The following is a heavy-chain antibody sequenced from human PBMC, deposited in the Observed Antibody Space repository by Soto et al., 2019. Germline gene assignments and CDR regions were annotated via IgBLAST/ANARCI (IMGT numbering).Heavy chain of an antibody. CDR2: IYYSGSA. CDR1: GGSISSYY. J-gene: IGHJ5*02. D-gene: IGHD3-16*01. V-gene: IGHV4-59*08. Sequence: SETLSLTCTVSGGSISSYYWSWIRQTPGKGLQYIGYIYYSGSANYNPSLKSRVTISDDTSTNQIFLTLTSVTAADTAVYYCARVGGINWCDPWSQGTLVTVS. CDR3: ARVGGINWCDP.